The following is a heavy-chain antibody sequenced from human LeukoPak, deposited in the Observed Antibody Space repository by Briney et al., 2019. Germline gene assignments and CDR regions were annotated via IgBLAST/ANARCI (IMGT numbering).Heavy chain of an antibody. CDR3: ASTITVTTDY. D-gene: IGHD4-17*01. V-gene: IGHV4-38-2*02. CDR2: VYHSGGT. J-gene: IGHJ4*02. Sequence: SETLSLTCTVSGYSISSGYYWGWIRQPPGKGLEWIGSVYHSGGTYYNPSLKSRVTISVDTSKNQFSLKLTSVTAADTAVYYCASTITVTTDYWGQGTPVTVSS. CDR1: GYSISSGYY.